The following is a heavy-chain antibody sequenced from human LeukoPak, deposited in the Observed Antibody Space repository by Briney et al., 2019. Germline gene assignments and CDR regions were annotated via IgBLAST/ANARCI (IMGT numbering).Heavy chain of an antibody. CDR1: GYSFTSYW. CDR2: IYPGDSDT. CDR3: ARQRFTMRAYAGTWFDP. V-gene: IGHV5-51*01. J-gene: IGHJ5*02. D-gene: IGHD3-10*01. Sequence: GESLKISCKGSGYSFTSYWIGWVRQMPGKGLEWMGIIYPGDSDTRYNPSFQDQVTISADKSISTAYLQWSSLKASDIAMYYCARQRFTMRAYAGTWFDPWGQGTLVTVSS.